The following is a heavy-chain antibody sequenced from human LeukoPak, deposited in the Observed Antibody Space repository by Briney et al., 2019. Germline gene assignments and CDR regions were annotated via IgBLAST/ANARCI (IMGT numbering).Heavy chain of an antibody. Sequence: GGSLRLSCAASGFTFSNAWMSWVRQAPGKGLEWVGRIKSKTDGGTTDYAAPVKGRFTISRDDSKNTLYLQMNSLKTEDTAVYYCTTSYYYGSGSYYNGWGQGTLVTVSP. CDR1: GFTFSNAW. CDR3: TTSYYYGSGSYYNG. V-gene: IGHV3-15*01. CDR2: IKSKTDGGTT. J-gene: IGHJ4*02. D-gene: IGHD3-10*01.